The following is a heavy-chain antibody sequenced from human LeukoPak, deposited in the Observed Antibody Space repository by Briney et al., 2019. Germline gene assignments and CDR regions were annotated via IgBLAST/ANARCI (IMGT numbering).Heavy chain of an antibody. CDR3: ARDIAAAGADAFDI. CDR2: IYYSGST. J-gene: IGHJ3*02. Sequence: ASETLSLTCTVAGGSISSSSYYWGWIRQPPGKGLEWIGSIYYSGSTYYNPSLKSRVTISVDTSKNQFSLKLSSATAADTAVYYCARDIAAAGADAFDIWGQGTMVTVSS. D-gene: IGHD6-13*01. V-gene: IGHV4-39*07. CDR1: GGSISSSSYY.